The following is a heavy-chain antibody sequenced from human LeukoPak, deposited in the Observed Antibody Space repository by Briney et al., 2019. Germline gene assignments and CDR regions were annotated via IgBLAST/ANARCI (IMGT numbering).Heavy chain of an antibody. CDR3: ARDRGTWNDDGFDY. D-gene: IGHD1-1*01. J-gene: IGHJ4*02. V-gene: IGHV4-4*07. CDR2: IYISGST. CDR1: GGSISSYY. Sequence: SETLSLTCTVSGGSISSYYWSWIRQPAGKGLEWIGRIYISGSTNYNPSLKSRVTMSVDTSKNQFSLKLSSVTAADTAVYYCARDRGTWNDDGFDYWGQGTLVTVST.